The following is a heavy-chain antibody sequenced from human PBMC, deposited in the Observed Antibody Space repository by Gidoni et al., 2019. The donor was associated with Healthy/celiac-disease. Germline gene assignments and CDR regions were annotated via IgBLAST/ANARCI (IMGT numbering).Heavy chain of an antibody. D-gene: IGHD6-13*01. V-gene: IGHV3-53*01. CDR2: IYSGGST. CDR1: GFTVSTHY. J-gene: IGHJ4*02. CDR3: ASLSIAAAPKDPYYFDY. Sequence: EVQLVESGGGLIQPGGSLRLPCAASGFTVSTHYLSWVRQAPGKGLEWVSVIYSGGSTYYADSVKGRFTISRDNSKNTLYLQMNSLRAEDTAVYYCASLSIAAAPKDPYYFDYWGQGTLVTVSS.